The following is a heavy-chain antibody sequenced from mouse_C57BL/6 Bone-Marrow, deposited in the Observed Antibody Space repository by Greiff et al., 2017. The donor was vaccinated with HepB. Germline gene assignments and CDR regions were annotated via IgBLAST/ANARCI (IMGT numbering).Heavy chain of an antibody. CDR3: ARGSTMVTTSYYFDY. J-gene: IGHJ2*01. CDR2: ILPSIGST. D-gene: IGHD2-2*01. V-gene: IGHV15-2*01. Sequence: QVQLQQSGSELRSPGSSVKLSCKDFDSEVFPIAYMSWVRQKPGHGFEWIGGILPSIGSTIYGEKFEDKATLDADTLSNTAYLELNSLTSEDSAIYYCARGSTMVTTSYYFDYWGQGTTLTVSS. CDR1: DSEVFPIAY.